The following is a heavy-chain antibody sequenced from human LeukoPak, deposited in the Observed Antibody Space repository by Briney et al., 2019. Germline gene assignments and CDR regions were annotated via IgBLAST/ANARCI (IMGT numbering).Heavy chain of an antibody. V-gene: IGHV1-69*13. CDR3: ARGGQDSEGGYYYYYMDV. J-gene: IGHJ6*03. CDR2: IIPIFGTA. Sequence: ASVKVSCKASGGTFSSYAISWVRQAPGQGLEWMGGIIPIFGTANYAQKFQGRVTITADESTSTAYMELSSLRSEGTAVYYCARGGQDSEGGYYYYYMDVWGKGTTVTVSS. CDR1: GGTFSSYA. D-gene: IGHD1-26*01.